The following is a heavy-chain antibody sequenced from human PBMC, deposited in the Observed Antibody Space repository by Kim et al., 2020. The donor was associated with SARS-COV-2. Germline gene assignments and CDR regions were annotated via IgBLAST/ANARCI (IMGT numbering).Heavy chain of an antibody. Sequence: GGSLRLSCAAPGFTFNNARMSWVRQAPGKGLEWVGRVKPRVDGGTADYGAAVEGRFTISRDDSKNTLYLQMNSLKIEDTAMYYCTTDPGDSSGFGPGYWG. D-gene: IGHD3-22*01. CDR1: GFTFNNAR. V-gene: IGHV3-15*01. CDR3: TTDPGDSSGFGPGY. CDR2: VKPRVDGGTA. J-gene: IGHJ4*01.